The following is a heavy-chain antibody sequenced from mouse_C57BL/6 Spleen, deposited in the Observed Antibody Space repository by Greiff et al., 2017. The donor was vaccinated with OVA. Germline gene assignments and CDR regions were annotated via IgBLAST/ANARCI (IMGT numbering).Heavy chain of an antibody. V-gene: IGHV1-55*01. CDR2: IYPGSGST. D-gene: IGHD4-1*01. J-gene: IGHJ3*01. Sequence: VQLQQPGAELVKPGASVKMSCKASGYTFTSYWITWVKQRPGQGLEWIGDIYPGSGSTNYNEKFKSKATLTVDTSSSTAYMQLSSLTSEDSAVYYCARYLGREAWFAYWGQGTLVTVSA. CDR3: ARYLGREAWFAY. CDR1: GYTFTSYW.